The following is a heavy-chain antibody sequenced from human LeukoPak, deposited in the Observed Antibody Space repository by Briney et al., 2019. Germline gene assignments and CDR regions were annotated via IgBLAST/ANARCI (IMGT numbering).Heavy chain of an antibody. CDR1: GFTSSSYA. CDR3: AKLWFGESYDAFDI. CDR2: ISGSGGRT. V-gene: IGHV3-23*01. Sequence: GGSLRLSCATSGFTSSSYAMSWVRQAPGKGLEWVSGISGSGGRTYYADSVKGRFTISRDNSKNTLYLQMNSLRAEDTAVYYCAKLWFGESYDAFDIWGQGTMVTVSS. D-gene: IGHD3-10*01. J-gene: IGHJ3*02.